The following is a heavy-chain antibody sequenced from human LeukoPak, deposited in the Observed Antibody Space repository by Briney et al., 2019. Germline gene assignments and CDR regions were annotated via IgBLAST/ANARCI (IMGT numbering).Heavy chain of an antibody. J-gene: IGHJ5*02. Sequence: ASLKVSCKASGYTFTSYGISWGRQAPGQGLEWMGWISAYNGNTNYAQKLQGRVTITTDTSTSTAYMELRSLRSDDTAVYYCAGDKWELHWFEPWGQGPLVTVSS. CDR1: GYTFTSYG. CDR2: ISAYNGNT. CDR3: AGDKWELHWFEP. V-gene: IGHV1-18*01. D-gene: IGHD1-26*01.